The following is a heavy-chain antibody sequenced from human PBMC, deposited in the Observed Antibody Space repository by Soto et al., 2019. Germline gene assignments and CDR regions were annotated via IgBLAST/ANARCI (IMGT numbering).Heavy chain of an antibody. Sequence: GGSLRLSCAASGFNFYTYAMSWVRQAPGRGLEWVSAISSGGDNTYYADSVKGRSTISRDNPKNTLYLQMNSLRAEDTAVYYCAKAELLDAFDIWGQGTMVTVSS. CDR1: GFNFYTYA. CDR2: ISSGGDNT. J-gene: IGHJ3*02. V-gene: IGHV3-23*01. CDR3: AKAELLDAFDI. D-gene: IGHD1-26*01.